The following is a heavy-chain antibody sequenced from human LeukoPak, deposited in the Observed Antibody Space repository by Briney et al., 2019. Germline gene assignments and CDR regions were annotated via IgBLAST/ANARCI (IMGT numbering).Heavy chain of an antibody. CDR2: ISGSGGGT. Sequence: GGSLRLSCAASGFTFVTFAMGWVRQAPGKGLEWVSTISGSGGGTYYADSVKGRFTISRDNSKNTLYLQMNSLRAEDTAVYYFAKHKGAGSRYSYSMDVWGKGATVTVSS. J-gene: IGHJ6*03. CDR1: GFTFVTFA. D-gene: IGHD6-13*01. CDR3: AKHKGAGSRYSYSMDV. V-gene: IGHV3-23*01.